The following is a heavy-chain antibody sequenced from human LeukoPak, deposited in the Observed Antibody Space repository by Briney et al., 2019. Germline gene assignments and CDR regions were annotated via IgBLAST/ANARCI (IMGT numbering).Heavy chain of an antibody. CDR3: ASVGRSSGLLWFGELFRGKADYYYMDV. D-gene: IGHD3-10*01. Sequence: SETLSLTCTVSGYSISSGYYWGWIRQPPGKGLEWIGSIYHSGSTYYNPSLKSRVTISVDTSKNQFSLKLSSVTAADTAVYYCASVGRSSGLLWFGELFRGKADYYYMDVWGKGTTVTVSS. CDR1: GYSISSGYY. CDR2: IYHSGST. J-gene: IGHJ6*03. V-gene: IGHV4-38-2*02.